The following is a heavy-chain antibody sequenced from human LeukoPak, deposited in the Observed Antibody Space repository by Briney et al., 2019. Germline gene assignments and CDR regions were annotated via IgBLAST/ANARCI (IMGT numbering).Heavy chain of an antibody. CDR2: IKQDGSEK. Sequence: GGSLRLSCAASGFTFSSYWMSWVRQAPGKGLEWVANIKQDGSEKYYVDSVKGRFTISRDNAKNSLYLQMNSLRAEDTAVYYCARDLKGMVRGVTDYWGQGTLVTVSS. CDR3: ARDLKGMVRGVTDY. D-gene: IGHD3-10*01. V-gene: IGHV3-7*01. J-gene: IGHJ4*02. CDR1: GFTFSSYW.